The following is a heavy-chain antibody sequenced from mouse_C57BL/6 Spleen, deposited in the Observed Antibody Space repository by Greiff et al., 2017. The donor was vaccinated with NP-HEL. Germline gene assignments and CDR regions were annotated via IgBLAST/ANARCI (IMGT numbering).Heavy chain of an antibody. Sequence: EVKLVESGGGLVKPGGSLKLSCAASRFTFSSYAMSWVRQTPEKRLEWVATISDGGSYTYYPDNVKGRFTISRDNAKNNLYLQMSHLKSEDTAMYYCARDLGSYFDYWGQGTTLTVSS. J-gene: IGHJ2*01. V-gene: IGHV5-4*01. CDR1: RFTFSSYA. CDR3: ARDLGSYFDY. D-gene: IGHD4-1*01. CDR2: ISDGGSYT.